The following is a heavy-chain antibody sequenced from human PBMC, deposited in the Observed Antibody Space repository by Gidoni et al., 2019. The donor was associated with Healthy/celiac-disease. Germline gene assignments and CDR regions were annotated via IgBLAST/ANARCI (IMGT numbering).Heavy chain of an antibody. CDR3: AKDQGHYDILTGLFDI. CDR1: GFTFRSYA. V-gene: IGHV3-23*01. Sequence: EVQLLESGGGLVQPGGSLRLSCAASGFTFRSYAMSWVRQAPGKGLDGVSAISGSGGSTYYADSVKGRFTISRDNSKNTLYLQMNSLRAEDTAVYYCAKDQGHYDILTGLFDIWGQGTMVTVSS. D-gene: IGHD3-9*01. J-gene: IGHJ3*02. CDR2: ISGSGGST.